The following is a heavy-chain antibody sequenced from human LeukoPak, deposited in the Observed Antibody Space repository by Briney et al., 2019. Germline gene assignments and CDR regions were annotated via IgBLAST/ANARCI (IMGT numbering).Heavy chain of an antibody. CDR1: GGSISRSSYN. V-gene: IGHV4-39*01. D-gene: IGHD3-10*01. Sequence: PSETLSLTCTVSGGSISRSSYNWGWIRQSPGKGLEWIGSIYYTGTTYYNPSLKSRLTVSVDTSKNQLSLKLSSVTAADTAVYYCARAVRGVIERWFDPWGQGTLVTVSS. CDR2: IYYTGTT. J-gene: IGHJ5*02. CDR3: ARAVRGVIERWFDP.